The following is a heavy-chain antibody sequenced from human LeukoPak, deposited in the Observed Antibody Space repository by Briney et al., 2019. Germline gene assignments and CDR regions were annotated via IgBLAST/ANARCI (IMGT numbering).Heavy chain of an antibody. J-gene: IGHJ3*02. CDR3: ARGVYWSDAFDI. V-gene: IGHV4-38-2*01. CDR1: GYSISSGYY. Sequence: PSETLSLTCAVSGYSISSGYYWGWIRQPPGKGLEWIGSIYHSGSTYYNPSLKSRVTISVDTSKNQFSLKLSSVTAADTAVYYCARGVYWSDAFDIWGQGTMVTVSS. CDR2: IYHSGST. D-gene: IGHD2-8*02.